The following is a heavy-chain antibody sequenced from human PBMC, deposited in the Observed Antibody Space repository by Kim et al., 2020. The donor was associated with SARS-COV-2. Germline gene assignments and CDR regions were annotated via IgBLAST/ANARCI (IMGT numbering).Heavy chain of an antibody. Sequence: SETLSLTCAVYGGSFSGYYWSWIRQPPGKGLEWIGEINHSGSTNYNPSLKSRVTISVDTSKNQFSLKLSSVTAADTAVYYCARGSHSWGGVAGTTYFDYWGQGTLVTVSS. V-gene: IGHV4-34*01. J-gene: IGHJ4*02. CDR2: INHSGST. CDR3: ARGSHSWGGVAGTTYFDY. D-gene: IGHD6-19*01. CDR1: GGSFSGYY.